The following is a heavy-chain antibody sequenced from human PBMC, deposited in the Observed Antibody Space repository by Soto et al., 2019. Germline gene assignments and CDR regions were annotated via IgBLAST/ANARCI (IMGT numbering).Heavy chain of an antibody. J-gene: IGHJ4*02. V-gene: IGHV1-3*01. CDR1: GYTFTSYA. Sequence: ASVKVSCKASGYTFTSYAMHWVRQAPGQRLEWMGWINAGNGNTKYSQKLQGRVTMTTDTSTSTAYMELRSLRSDDTAVYYCARAVGPPTYSSGWLTDYWGQGTLVTVSS. CDR3: ARAVGPPTYSSGWLTDY. CDR2: INAGNGNT. D-gene: IGHD6-19*01.